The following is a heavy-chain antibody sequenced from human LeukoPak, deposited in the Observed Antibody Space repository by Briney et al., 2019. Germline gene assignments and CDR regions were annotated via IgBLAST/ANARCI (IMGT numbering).Heavy chain of an antibody. D-gene: IGHD3-9*01. Sequence: ASVKVSCKASGYTFTSYAMHWVRQAPGQRLEWMGWINAGSGNTKYSQKFQGRVTITRDTSASTAYMELSSLRSEDTAVYYCARDYDILTGYYRENWFDPWGQGTLVTVSS. CDR3: ARDYDILTGYYRENWFDP. CDR2: INAGSGNT. J-gene: IGHJ5*02. V-gene: IGHV1-3*01. CDR1: GYTFTSYA.